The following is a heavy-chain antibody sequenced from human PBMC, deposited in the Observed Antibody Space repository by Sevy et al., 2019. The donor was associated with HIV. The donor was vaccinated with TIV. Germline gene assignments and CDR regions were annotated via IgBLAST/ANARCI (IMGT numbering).Heavy chain of an antibody. V-gene: IGHV3-11*06. CDR2: ISSSSSYT. CDR3: AREGAAAPYFDY. Sequence: GGSLRLSCAASGFTFSDYYMSWIRQAPGKGLEWVSYISSSSSYTNYADSVKGRLTISRDNAKNPLYLQMNSLRAEDTAVYYCAREGAAAPYFDYWGQGTLVTVSS. D-gene: IGHD6-13*01. CDR1: GFTFSDYY. J-gene: IGHJ4*02.